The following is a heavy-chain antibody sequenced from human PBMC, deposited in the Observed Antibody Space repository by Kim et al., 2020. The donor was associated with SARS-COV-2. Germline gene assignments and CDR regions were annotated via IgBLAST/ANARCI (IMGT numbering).Heavy chain of an antibody. V-gene: IGHV5-51*01. CDR2: IYPGDSDT. Sequence: GESLKISCKGSGYSFTSYWIGWVRQMPGKGLEWMGIIYPGDSDTRYSPAFHGQVTISADKTISTAYLQWSSLKASDTAMYYRVQPLGGAYSSSWNDAFDIWGQGTMVTVSS. CDR1: GYSFTSYW. CDR3: VQPLGGAYSSSWNDAFDI. D-gene: IGHD6-13*01. J-gene: IGHJ3*02.